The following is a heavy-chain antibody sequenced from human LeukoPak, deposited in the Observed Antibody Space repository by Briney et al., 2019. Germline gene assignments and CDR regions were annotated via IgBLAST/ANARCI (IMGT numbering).Heavy chain of an antibody. CDR3: ATTGYSSRNY. CDR2: ISGSGDT. J-gene: IGHJ4*02. CDR1: GFTFSSYA. Sequence: PGGSLRLSCAASGFTFSSYAMGWVRQAPGKGLEWVSAISGSGDTYHADSVKGRFTISRDNSKNTLYLQMNSLRAEDTAVYYCATTGYSSRNYWGQGTLVTVSS. D-gene: IGHD6-13*01. V-gene: IGHV3-23*01.